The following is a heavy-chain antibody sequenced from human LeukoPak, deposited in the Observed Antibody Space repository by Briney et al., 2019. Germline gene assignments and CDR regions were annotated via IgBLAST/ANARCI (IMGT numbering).Heavy chain of an antibody. J-gene: IGHJ4*02. D-gene: IGHD6-13*01. V-gene: IGHV1-69*13. CDR3: ARDRDDIAAGYFDY. CDR2: IIPIFGTA. CDR1: GGTLSSYA. Sequence: SMKGSFKASGGTLSSYAISWVRQAPGQGLEWNGGIIPIFGTANYAQKFQGRATITADGSTSTAYMELSSLRSEDTAVYYCARDRDDIAAGYFDYWGQGTLVTVSS.